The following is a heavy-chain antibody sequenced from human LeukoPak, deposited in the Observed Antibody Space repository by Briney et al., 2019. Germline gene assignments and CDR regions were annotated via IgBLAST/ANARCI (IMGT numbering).Heavy chain of an antibody. Sequence: PGRSLRLSCAASGFTFSSYGMHWVRQAPGKGLEGVAVIWYDGSNKYYADSVRGRFTISRDNSKNTLYLQMNSLRAEDTAVYYCAKVSPMGYCSSTSCYIDYWGQGTLVTVSS. CDR2: IWYDGSNK. D-gene: IGHD2-2*02. V-gene: IGHV3-33*06. J-gene: IGHJ4*02. CDR3: AKVSPMGYCSSTSCYIDY. CDR1: GFTFSSYG.